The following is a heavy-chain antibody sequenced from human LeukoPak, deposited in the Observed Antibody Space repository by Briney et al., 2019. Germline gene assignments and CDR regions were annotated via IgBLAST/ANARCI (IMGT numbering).Heavy chain of an antibody. CDR2: INPSGGST. CDR3: ARAYGSGSSYHPDY. V-gene: IGHV1-46*01. D-gene: IGHD3-10*01. Sequence: ASVKASCKASGYTFTSYYMHWVRQAPGQGLEWMGIINPSGGSTSYAQKFQDRVTLTRDTSISTAYMELGSLRSDDTAIYYCARAYGSGSSYHPDYWGQGTLVTVSS. J-gene: IGHJ4*02. CDR1: GYTFTSYY.